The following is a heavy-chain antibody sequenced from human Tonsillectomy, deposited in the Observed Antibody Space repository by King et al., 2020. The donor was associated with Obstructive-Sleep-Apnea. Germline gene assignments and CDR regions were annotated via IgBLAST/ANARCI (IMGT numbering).Heavy chain of an antibody. Sequence: QLQESGPGLVKPSETLSLTCTVPGGSISGSRYYWGWIRQPPGKGLEWIGGIYFRGSTYDNPSLKSRVTISVDTSMNQFSLNLTSVTAADTAVDYCARDLNYFDDWGQGTFVTVPS. CDR2: IYFRGST. CDR3: ARDLNYFDD. V-gene: IGHV4-39*07. CDR1: GGSISGSRYY. J-gene: IGHJ4*02.